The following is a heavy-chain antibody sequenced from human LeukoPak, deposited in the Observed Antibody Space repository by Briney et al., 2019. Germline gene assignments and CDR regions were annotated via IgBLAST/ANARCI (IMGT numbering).Heavy chain of an antibody. CDR1: GYSISSGYY. CDR3: ARRGSSSWKIYYYYYMDV. J-gene: IGHJ6*03. D-gene: IGHD6-13*01. Sequence: SATLSLTCAVSGYSISSGYYWGWIRQPPGKGLEWIGSIYHSGSTYYNPSLKSRVTISVDTSKNQFSLKLSSVTAADTAVYYCARRGSSSWKIYYYYYMDVWGKGTTVTVSS. CDR2: IYHSGST. V-gene: IGHV4-38-2*01.